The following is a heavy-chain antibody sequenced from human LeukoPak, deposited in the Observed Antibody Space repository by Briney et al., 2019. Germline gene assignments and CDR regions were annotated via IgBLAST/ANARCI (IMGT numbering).Heavy chain of an antibody. V-gene: IGHV3-21*01. Sequence: GGSLRLSCAASGFTFSSYSMNWVRQAPGKGLEWVSSISSSSSYIYYADSVKGRFTISRDNAKNSLYLQMNSLRAEDTAVYYCARDLSFTAAATYYFDCWGQGALVTVSS. CDR1: GFTFSSYS. J-gene: IGHJ4*02. D-gene: IGHD6-13*01. CDR2: ISSSSSYI. CDR3: ARDLSFTAAATYYFDC.